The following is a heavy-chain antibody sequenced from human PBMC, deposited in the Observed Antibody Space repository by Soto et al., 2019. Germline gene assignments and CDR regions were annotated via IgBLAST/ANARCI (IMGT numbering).Heavy chain of an antibody. CDR1: GFTFDDYT. D-gene: IGHD4-17*01. J-gene: IGHJ4*02. CDR2: ISWDGGNT. Sequence: GGSLRLSCAASGFTFDDYTMHWVRQAPGKGLEWVSMISWDGGNTYYADSVKGRFTISRDNSKNSLYLQMNSLRTEDTALYCCAKDTSWTIDYWGQGTLVTAPQ. V-gene: IGHV3-43*01. CDR3: AKDTSWTIDY.